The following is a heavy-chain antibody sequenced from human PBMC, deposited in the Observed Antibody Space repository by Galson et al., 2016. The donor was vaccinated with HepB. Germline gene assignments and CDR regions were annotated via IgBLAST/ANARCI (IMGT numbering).Heavy chain of an antibody. CDR2: IVDSGVTT. V-gene: IGHV3-23*01. Sequence: SLRLSCSASGFSFSSYAMCWVRQAPGKGLEWVSAIVDSGVTTYYADSVRGRFTISRDNSKSTLYLQMNSLRAEDTAVYYCAKAPSGWSYYFDYWGQGILVTVSS. CDR1: GFSFSSYA. J-gene: IGHJ4*02. CDR3: AKAPSGWSYYFDY. D-gene: IGHD6-19*01.